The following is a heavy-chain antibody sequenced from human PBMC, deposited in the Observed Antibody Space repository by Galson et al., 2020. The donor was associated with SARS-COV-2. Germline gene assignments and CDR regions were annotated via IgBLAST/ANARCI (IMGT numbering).Heavy chain of an antibody. J-gene: IGHJ6*02. Sequence: GGSLRLSCAASGFTFSSYGMHWVRQAPGKGLEWVAVISYDGSNKYYADSVKGRFTISRDNSKNTLYLQMNSLRAEDTAVYSCAKDSHNQYYDIWTGYYGDLGRYYYGMDVWGQGTTVTVSS. CDR2: ISYDGSNK. D-gene: IGHD3-9*01. CDR1: GFTFSSYG. CDR3: AKDSHNQYYDIWTGYYGDLGRYYYGMDV. V-gene: IGHV3-30*18.